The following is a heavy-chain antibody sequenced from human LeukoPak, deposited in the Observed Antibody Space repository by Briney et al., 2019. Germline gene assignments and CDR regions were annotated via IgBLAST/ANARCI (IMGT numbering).Heavy chain of an antibody. D-gene: IGHD4-11*01. Sequence: PGGSLRLSCAASGFTFSSYAMSWVRQAPGKGLEWVSAISGSGGSTYYADSVKRRFTISRDNSKNTLYLQMNSLRAEDTAVYYCAKLYSNYGPYYMDVWGKGTTVTVSS. CDR1: GFTFSSYA. J-gene: IGHJ6*03. V-gene: IGHV3-23*01. CDR2: ISGSGGST. CDR3: AKLYSNYGPYYMDV.